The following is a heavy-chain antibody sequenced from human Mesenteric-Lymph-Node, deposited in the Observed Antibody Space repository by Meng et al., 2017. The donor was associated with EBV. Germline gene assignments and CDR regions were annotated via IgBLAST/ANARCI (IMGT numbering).Heavy chain of an antibody. D-gene: IGHD2-8*02. V-gene: IGHV1-69*01. CDR3: ERALGYCTGGVCPASGDWFDH. CDR1: EGTFSGYA. Sequence: LQVGPSWADVKKSVPSVKVSCDAFEGTFSGYAISWVRHDTGQRLEWIGGILPIFGRANSGKDIDGSAPISEDESTITGYMEESRLRSEDTAVYYCERALGYCTGGVCPASGDWFDHWGQGTLVTVSS. CDR2: ILPIFGRA. J-gene: IGHJ5*02.